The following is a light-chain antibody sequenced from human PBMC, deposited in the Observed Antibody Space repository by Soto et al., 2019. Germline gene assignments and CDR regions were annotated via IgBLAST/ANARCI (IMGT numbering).Light chain of an antibody. CDR3: QHYVRSPPSWT. CDR2: DAS. J-gene: IGKJ1*01. CDR1: QSVSSSY. V-gene: IGKV3-20*01. Sequence: EIVLTQSPGTLSLSPGERATLSCRASQSVSSSYLAWYQQKPGQPPRLLIFDASNRATGIPDRFSGSGSGTDFTLTISSLEPEDFAVYYCQHYVRSPPSWTFGQGTKVEIQ.